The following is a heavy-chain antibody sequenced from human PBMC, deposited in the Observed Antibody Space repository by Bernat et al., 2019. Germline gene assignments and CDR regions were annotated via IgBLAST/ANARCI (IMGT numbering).Heavy chain of an antibody. J-gene: IGHJ5*02. V-gene: IGHV1-69*01. CDR2: IIPIFGTA. Sequence: QVQLVQSGAEVKKPGSSVKVSCKASGGTFSSYAISWVRQAPGQGLEWMGGIIPIFGTANYAQKFQGRVTITADESTRTAYMGMSSLGSEDTAVYYCARVSVRLQYFGAVDPWGQGTLVTVSS. CDR1: GGTFSSYA. D-gene: IGHD4-11*01. CDR3: ARVSVRLQYFGAVDP.